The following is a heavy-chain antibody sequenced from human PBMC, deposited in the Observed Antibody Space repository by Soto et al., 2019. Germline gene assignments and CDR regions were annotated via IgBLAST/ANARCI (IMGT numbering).Heavy chain of an antibody. CDR3: AKDGEDIVVVPAAMRYYYYGMDV. Sequence: QVQLVESGGGVVQPGRSLRLSCAASGFTFSSYGMHWVRQAPGKGLEWVAVISSDGSNKYYADSVKGRFTISRDNSKNAMYMQMNSLRAEDTAVYDCAKDGEDIVVVPAAMRYYYYGMDVWGQGTTVTVSS. CDR2: ISSDGSNK. D-gene: IGHD2-2*01. V-gene: IGHV3-30*18. J-gene: IGHJ6*02. CDR1: GFTFSSYG.